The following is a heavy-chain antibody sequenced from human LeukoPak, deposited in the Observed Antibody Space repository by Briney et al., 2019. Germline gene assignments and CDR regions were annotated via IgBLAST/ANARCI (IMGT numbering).Heavy chain of an antibody. Sequence: RSLRLPCAASGFTFSSYGMHWVRQAPGKGLEWVAVIWYDGSNKYYADSVKGRFTISRDNSKNTLYLQMNSLRAEDTAVYYCARDPGRFCYYDSSGYCYMFCYGMDVWGQGTTVTVSS. CDR3: ARDPGRFCYYDSSGYCYMFCYGMDV. CDR2: IWYDGSNK. J-gene: IGHJ6*02. CDR1: GFTFSSYG. D-gene: IGHD3-22*01. V-gene: IGHV3-33*01.